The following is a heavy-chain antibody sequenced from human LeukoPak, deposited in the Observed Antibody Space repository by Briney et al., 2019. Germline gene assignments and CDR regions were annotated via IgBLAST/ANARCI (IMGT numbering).Heavy chain of an antibody. CDR2: IYHSGST. CDR3: ASRGPWFDP. V-gene: IGHV4-34*01. Sequence: SETLSLTCAVYGGPFTGNYWSWIRQPPGKGLEWIGEIYHSGSTNYNPSLKSRVTISVDKSKNQFSLKLSSVTAADTAVYYCASRGPWFDPWGQGTLVTVSS. CDR1: GGPFTGNY. J-gene: IGHJ5*02.